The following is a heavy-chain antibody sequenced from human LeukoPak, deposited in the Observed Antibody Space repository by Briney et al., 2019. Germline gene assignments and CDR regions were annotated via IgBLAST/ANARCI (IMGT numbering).Heavy chain of an antibody. V-gene: IGHV3-23*01. Sequence: GSLRLSCAASGFTFSSYAMSWVRQAPGKGLEWVSAISGSGGSTYYADSVKGRFTISRDNSKNTLYLQMNSLRAEDTAVYYCAKDWAPYYYDSSGYSRLDYWGQGTLVTVSS. D-gene: IGHD3-22*01. J-gene: IGHJ4*02. CDR1: GFTFSSYA. CDR2: ISGSGGST. CDR3: AKDWAPYYYDSSGYSRLDY.